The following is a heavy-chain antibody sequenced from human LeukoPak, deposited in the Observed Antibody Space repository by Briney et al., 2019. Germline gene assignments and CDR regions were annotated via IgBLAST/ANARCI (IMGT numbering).Heavy chain of an antibody. D-gene: IGHD3-22*01. J-gene: IGHJ3*02. V-gene: IGHV4-39*01. Sequence: PSETLSLTCTVSGGSFSSSAYYWVWIRQPPGKGLEWIGSIYYSGSPYYNPALESRVTIGVDTSKTQFSQKLSSVTAADTAVYYCTRQYYYESSGFHDAFDIWGQGTMVTVSS. CDR3: TRQYYYESSGFHDAFDI. CDR1: GGSFSSSAYY. CDR2: IYYSGSP.